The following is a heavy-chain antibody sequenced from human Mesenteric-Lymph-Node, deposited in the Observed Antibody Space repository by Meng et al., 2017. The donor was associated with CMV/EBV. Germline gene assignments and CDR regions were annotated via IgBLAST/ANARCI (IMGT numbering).Heavy chain of an antibody. Sequence: GGSLRLSCAASGFTFSSYEMNWVRQAPGKGLEWVAVISYDGSNKYYADSVKGRFTISRDNSKNTLYLQMNSLRAEDTAVYYCARDVHCSGTNCYPRYAMDVWGQGTTVTVSS. D-gene: IGHD2-2*01. CDR2: ISYDGSNK. CDR3: ARDVHCSGTNCYPRYAMDV. CDR1: GFTFSSYE. V-gene: IGHV3-30*04. J-gene: IGHJ6*02.